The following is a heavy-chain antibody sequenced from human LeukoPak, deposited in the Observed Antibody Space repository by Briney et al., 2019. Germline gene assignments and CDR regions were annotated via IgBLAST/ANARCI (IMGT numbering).Heavy chain of an antibody. V-gene: IGHV4-31*02. CDR2: IYYTGTT. CDR3: ARAPRYTNSWYYFDY. Sequence: SQTLTLPWTNSGGSISSDDYCCRRILQRPRKGLEWIGYIYYTGTTYFNPSLKSRITISLNMSKNQFSLKLTSMSAADTAVYYCARAPRYTNSWYYFDYWGQGTQVTVSS. D-gene: IGHD6-13*01. CDR1: GGSISSDDYC. J-gene: IGHJ4*02.